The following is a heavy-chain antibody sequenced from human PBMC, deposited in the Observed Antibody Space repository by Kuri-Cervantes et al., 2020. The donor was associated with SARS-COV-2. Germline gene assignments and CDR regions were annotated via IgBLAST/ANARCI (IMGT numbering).Heavy chain of an antibody. J-gene: IGHJ3*02. V-gene: IGHV3-7*01. CDR2: IKQNGSEK. D-gene: IGHD7-27*01. CDR3: ARDLWGSVNAFDI. Sequence: GESLKISCAASGFTFSSYSMNWVCQAPGKGLEWVANIKQNGSEKYYVDSVKGRFTISRDNAKNSLYLQMNSLRAEDTAVYYCARDLWGSVNAFDIWGQGTMVTVSS. CDR1: GFTFSSYS.